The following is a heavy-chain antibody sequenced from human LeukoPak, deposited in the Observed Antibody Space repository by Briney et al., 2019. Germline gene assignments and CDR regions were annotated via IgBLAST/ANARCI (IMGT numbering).Heavy chain of an antibody. CDR3: ARDLRIAAAGSFDY. CDR2: ISAYNGNT. CDR1: GYTFTSYG. Sequence: ASVKVSCKASGYTFTSYGISWVRQAPGQGLEWMGWISAYNGNTNYAQKLQGRVTMTTDTSTGTAYMELRSLRSDDTAVYYCARDLRIAAAGSFDYWGQGTLVTVSS. J-gene: IGHJ4*02. D-gene: IGHD6-13*01. V-gene: IGHV1-18*01.